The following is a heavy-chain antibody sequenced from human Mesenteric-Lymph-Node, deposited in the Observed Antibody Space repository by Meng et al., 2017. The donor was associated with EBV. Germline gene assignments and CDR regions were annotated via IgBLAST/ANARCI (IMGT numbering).Heavy chain of an antibody. CDR2: ISPMFGTA. CDR3: ARVWGGYSFGLSDY. V-gene: IGHV1-69*01. CDR1: GGRFSPFT. D-gene: IGHD5-18*01. J-gene: IGHJ4*02. Sequence: GQSGAEVRKPGSSVKVACKASGGRFSPFTITWVRQAPGQGLEWMGRISPMFGTAKFAQNVQGRVTIPADESTNKAYMELSSLRSDDTAVYYCARVWGGYSFGLSDYWGQGTLVTVSS.